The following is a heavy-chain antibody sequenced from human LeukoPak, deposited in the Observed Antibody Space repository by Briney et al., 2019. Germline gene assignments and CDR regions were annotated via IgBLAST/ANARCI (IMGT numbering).Heavy chain of an antibody. Sequence: SGKLSRKAAGGTFSSYAFSWVRQAPAPGLEWMGGIIPIFGTANYAQKFQGRVTITADESTSTAYMELSSLRSEDTAVYCCARDIRGDYGGWGQGTLVTVAS. CDR2: IIPIFGTA. D-gene: IGHD4-17*01. V-gene: IGHV1-69*13. CDR3: ARDIRGDYGG. CDR1: GGTFSSYA. J-gene: IGHJ4*02.